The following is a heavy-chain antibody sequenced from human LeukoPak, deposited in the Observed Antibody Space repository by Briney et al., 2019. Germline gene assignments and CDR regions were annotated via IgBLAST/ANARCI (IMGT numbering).Heavy chain of an antibody. CDR1: GGTFSSYA. D-gene: IGHD2-15*01. CDR3: ARILDRGSGDY. Sequence: ASVKVSCKASGGTFSSYAISWVRQAPGQGLEWMGRIIPIFGTANYAQKFQGRVTITTDESTSTAYMELSSLRSEDTAVYYCARILDRGSGDYWGQGTLVTVSS. CDR2: IIPIFGTA. J-gene: IGHJ4*02. V-gene: IGHV1-69*05.